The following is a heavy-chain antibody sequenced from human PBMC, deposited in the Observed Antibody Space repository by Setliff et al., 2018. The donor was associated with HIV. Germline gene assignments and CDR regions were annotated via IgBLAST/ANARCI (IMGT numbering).Heavy chain of an antibody. D-gene: IGHD3-16*01. CDR1: GYTFNTYG. CDR2: ISPYNGYT. J-gene: IGHJ4*02. Sequence: GASVKVSCKASGYTFNTYGISWVRQAPGQGLEWMGWISPYNGYTNYVQKLQGRVTMTTDTSTSIAYMELRSPKSDDTAVYYCAREITNYFDYWGQGTLVTVPQ. CDR3: AREITNYFDY. V-gene: IGHV1-18*01.